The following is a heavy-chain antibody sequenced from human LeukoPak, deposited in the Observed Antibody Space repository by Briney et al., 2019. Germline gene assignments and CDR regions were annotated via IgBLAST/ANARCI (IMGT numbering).Heavy chain of an antibody. CDR2: ISSSSTYI. D-gene: IGHD2-15*01. CDR1: GFTFSSYS. Sequence: GGSLRLSCAASGFTFSSYSMNWVRQAPGKGLEWVSSISSSSTYIYYADSVKGRFTISRDNSKNSLYLQMNSLRTEDTALYYCAKDLDIVVVVAATPAFDYWGQGTLVTVSS. V-gene: IGHV3-21*04. J-gene: IGHJ4*02. CDR3: AKDLDIVVVVAATPAFDY.